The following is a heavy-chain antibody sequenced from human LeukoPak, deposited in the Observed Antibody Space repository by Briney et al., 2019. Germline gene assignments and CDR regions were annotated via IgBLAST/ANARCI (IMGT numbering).Heavy chain of an antibody. J-gene: IGHJ5*02. CDR2: VNPEDGET. CDR3: ATVSPRYSSSRYNWFDP. D-gene: IGHD6-6*01. Sequence: ASVKVSCKVSGYTFTDYYMHWVQQAPGKGVECMGLVNPEDGETIYAEKFQGRVTITADTSTDTAYMELSSLRSEDTAVYYCATVSPRYSSSRYNWFDPWGQGTLVTVSS. V-gene: IGHV1-69-2*01. CDR1: GYTFTDYY.